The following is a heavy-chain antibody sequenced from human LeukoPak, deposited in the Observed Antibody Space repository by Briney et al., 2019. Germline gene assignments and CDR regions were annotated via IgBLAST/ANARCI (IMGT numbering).Heavy chain of an antibody. V-gene: IGHV3-7*04. Sequence: GGSLRLSCAASGFTFSTYWMNWVRQAPGKGLEWVANIKHDGNEKYYVDSVKGRFTISRDNAENSLSLRMNSLRADDTALYYCARGGWFFDSWGQGTLVTVSS. D-gene: IGHD6-19*01. J-gene: IGHJ4*02. CDR2: IKHDGNEK. CDR1: GFTFSTYW. CDR3: ARGGWFFDS.